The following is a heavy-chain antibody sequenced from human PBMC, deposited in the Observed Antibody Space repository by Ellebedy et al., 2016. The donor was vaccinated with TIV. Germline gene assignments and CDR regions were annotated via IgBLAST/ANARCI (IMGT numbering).Heavy chain of an antibody. CDR2: IYQDGGVQ. CDR3: ARRESYGDYAVEINSWFDT. J-gene: IGHJ5*02. D-gene: IGHD4-17*01. Sequence: GESLKISCSASGFSFRSYWMSWVRQAPGKGLEWVANIYQDGGVQYYVDSVKGRFTISRDNADNSLFLQMNSLRAEDTAVYYCARRESYGDYAVEINSWFDTWGRGTLVAVSS. V-gene: IGHV3-7*01. CDR1: GFSFRSYW.